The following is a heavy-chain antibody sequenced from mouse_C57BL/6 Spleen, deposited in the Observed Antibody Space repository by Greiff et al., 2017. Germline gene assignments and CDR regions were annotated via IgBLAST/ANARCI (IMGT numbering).Heavy chain of an antibody. Sequence: EVKVEESGPGLVKPSQSLSLTCSVTGYSITSGYYWNWIRQFPGNKLEWMGYISYDGSNNYNPSLKNRISITRDTSKNQFFLKLNSVTTEDTATYYCARDGSSNWYFDVWGTGTTVTVSS. D-gene: IGHD1-1*01. V-gene: IGHV3-6*01. CDR2: ISYDGSN. CDR3: ARDGSSNWYFDV. J-gene: IGHJ1*03. CDR1: GYSITSGYY.